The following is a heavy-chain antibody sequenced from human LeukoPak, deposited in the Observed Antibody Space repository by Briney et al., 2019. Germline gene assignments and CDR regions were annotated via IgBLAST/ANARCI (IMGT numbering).Heavy chain of an antibody. Sequence: GGSLRLSCAASGFTFSSYAMHWVRQAPGKGLEWVAVISYDGSNKYYADSVKGRFTISRDNSKNTLHLQMNSLRAEDTAVYYCARGQQWLAYYFDYWGQGTLVTVSS. CDR3: ARGQQWLAYYFDY. CDR1: GFTFSSYA. V-gene: IGHV3-30-3*01. CDR2: ISYDGSNK. D-gene: IGHD6-19*01. J-gene: IGHJ4*02.